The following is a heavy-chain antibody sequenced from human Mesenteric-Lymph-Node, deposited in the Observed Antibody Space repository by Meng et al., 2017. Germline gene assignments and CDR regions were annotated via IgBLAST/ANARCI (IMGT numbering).Heavy chain of an antibody. CDR3: ARDYYGSGTEVPLIDY. D-gene: IGHD3-10*01. Sequence: ASVKVSCKASGYTFTSYYMHWVRQAPGQGLEWMGIINPSGGSTSYAQKFQGRVTMTRDTSTSTVYMELSSLRSEDTAVYYCARDYYGSGTEVPLIDYWGQGTLVTVSS. J-gene: IGHJ4*02. CDR2: INPSGGST. V-gene: IGHV1-46*01. CDR1: GYTFTSYY.